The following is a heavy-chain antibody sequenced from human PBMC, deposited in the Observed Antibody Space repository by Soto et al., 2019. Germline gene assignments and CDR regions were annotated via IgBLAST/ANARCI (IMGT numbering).Heavy chain of an antibody. Sequence: EVQLLESGGGFIQPGGSLRLFCAASGFTFSNYAMTWVRQTPGKGLEWVSTITSANYPFYGATVRGRFTISRDNSKNTLYLQMNSLRAEDTAVYYCARTDKFNSQSSGWANRFDYWGQGTLVTVSS. J-gene: IGHJ4*02. D-gene: IGHD6-19*01. CDR3: ARTDKFNSQSSGWANRFDY. V-gene: IGHV3-23*01. CDR2: ITSANYP. CDR1: GFTFSNYA.